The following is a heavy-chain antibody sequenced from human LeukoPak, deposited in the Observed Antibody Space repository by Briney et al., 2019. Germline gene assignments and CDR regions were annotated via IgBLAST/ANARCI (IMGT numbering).Heavy chain of an antibody. J-gene: IGHJ4*02. CDR3: ARGLDLLWFGELSYDY. D-gene: IGHD3-10*01. CDR1: GFTFSSYW. V-gene: IGHV3-74*01. Sequence: RTGGSLRLSCAASGFTFSSYWMHWVRHAPGKGLVWVSRINSDGSSTSYADSVKGRFTISRDNAKNTLYLQMNSLRAEDTAVYYCARGLDLLWFGELSYDYWGQGTLVTVSS. CDR2: INSDGSST.